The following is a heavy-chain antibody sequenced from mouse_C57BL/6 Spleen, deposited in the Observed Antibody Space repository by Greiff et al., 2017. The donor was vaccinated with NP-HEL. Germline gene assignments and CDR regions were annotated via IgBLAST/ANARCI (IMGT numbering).Heavy chain of an antibody. Sequence: QVQLQQSGDELMREREEGKREGKDSGYTFTSYWMHWVKQRPGQGLEWIGEIDPSDSYPNDNQKFKGKSTLTVDKSSSTAYMQSSSLTSEDTAVYDCARMAALWDFDVWGTGTTVTVSS. V-gene: IGHV1-69*01. D-gene: IGHD6-1*01. J-gene: IGHJ1*03. CDR2: IDPSDSYP. CDR3: ARMAALWDFDV. CDR1: GYTFTSYW.